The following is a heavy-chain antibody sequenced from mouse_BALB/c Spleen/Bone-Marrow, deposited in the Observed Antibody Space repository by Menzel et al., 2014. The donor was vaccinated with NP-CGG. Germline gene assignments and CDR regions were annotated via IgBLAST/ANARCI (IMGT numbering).Heavy chain of an antibody. V-gene: IGHV5-6-5*01. CDR2: IYSLSSA. J-gene: IGHJ1*03. CDR1: GFSLSSYG. CDR3: ARSIDDDGSDGTDLNL. D-gene: IGHD2-3*01. Sequence: EESGGRLVTPGTPLTLTCTVSGFSLSSYGVSWVRQAPGKGLEWIGIIYSLSSAYYASWAKGRFTISKTSTTVDLKITSPTTEDTATFFCARSIDDDGSDGTDLNLWGKGTLVTVSS.